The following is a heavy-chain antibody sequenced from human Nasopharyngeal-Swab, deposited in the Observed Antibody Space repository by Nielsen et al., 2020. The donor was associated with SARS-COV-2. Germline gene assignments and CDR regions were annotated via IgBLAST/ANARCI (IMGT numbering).Heavy chain of an antibody. J-gene: IGHJ4*02. CDR2: INPSGGST. D-gene: IGHD5-24*01. CDR1: GYPFTSYY. CDR3: ARDREMATTWGLFDY. V-gene: IGHV1-46*01. Sequence: ASVKVSCKASGYPFTSYYMHWVRQAPGQGLEWMGIINPSGGSTSYAQKFQGRVTMTRDTSTSTVYMELSSLRSEDTAVYYCARDREMATTWGLFDYWGQGTLVTVSS.